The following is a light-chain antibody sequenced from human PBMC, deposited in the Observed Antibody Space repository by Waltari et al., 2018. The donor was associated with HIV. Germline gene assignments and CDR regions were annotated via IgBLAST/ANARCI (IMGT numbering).Light chain of an antibody. CDR2: RSG. CDR1: PYDLGVNY. CDR3: AVWGDNLSAV. V-gene: IGLV1-47*01. Sequence: QSALTQPPSVSGAPGQKVTISCSGGPYDLGVNYAYWYQRLSGQAPKLLISRSGLRPSSVPSRFSASKSDTSASLVINGLRSEDEGEYFCAVWGDNLSAVFGGGTKVTV. J-gene: IGLJ2*01.